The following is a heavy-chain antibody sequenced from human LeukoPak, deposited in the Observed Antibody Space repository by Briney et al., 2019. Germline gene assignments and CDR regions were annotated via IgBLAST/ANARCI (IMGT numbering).Heavy chain of an antibody. CDR1: GFTFNDYY. Sequence: GGSLRLSCAASGFTFNDYYMSWIRQAPGNGLEWLSYINIGGTNTHYADSVKGRFTIYRDNAKKSLYLEMNTLRAEDTAVYYCATDGAGFDTWGQGVLVTVSS. CDR3: ATDGAGFDT. J-gene: IGHJ5*02. CDR2: INIGGTNT. V-gene: IGHV3-11*01.